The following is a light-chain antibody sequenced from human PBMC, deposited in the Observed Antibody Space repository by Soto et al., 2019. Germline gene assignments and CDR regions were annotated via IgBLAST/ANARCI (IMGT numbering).Light chain of an antibody. J-gene: IGLJ3*02. CDR3: AVWDDSLSGPV. V-gene: IGLV1-47*01. CDR1: RSNIKSNY. CDR2: RNN. Sequence: QSVLTQPPSASGTPGQRVTISCSGSRSNIKSNYVYWYQQLPGTAPKLVIYRNNERPSGVPDRFSGSKSGTSASLAISGLRSEDEADYYCAVWDDSLSGPVFGGGTKLTVL.